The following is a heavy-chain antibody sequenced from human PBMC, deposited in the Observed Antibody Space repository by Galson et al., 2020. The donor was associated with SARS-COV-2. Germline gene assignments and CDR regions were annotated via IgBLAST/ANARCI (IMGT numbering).Heavy chain of an antibody. Sequence: GESLKISCAASGFTFSSYEMNWVRQAPGKGLEWVSYISSSGSTIYYADSVKGRFTISRDNAKNSLYLQMNSLRAEDTAVYYCARVSGDYDYVWGSYRPNYFDYWGQGTLVTVSS. CDR2: ISSSGSTI. J-gene: IGHJ4*02. CDR1: GFTFSSYE. CDR3: ARVSGDYDYVWGSYRPNYFDY. D-gene: IGHD3-16*02. V-gene: IGHV3-48*03.